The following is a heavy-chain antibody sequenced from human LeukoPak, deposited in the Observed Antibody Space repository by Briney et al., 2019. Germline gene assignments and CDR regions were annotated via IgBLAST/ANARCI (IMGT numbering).Heavy chain of an antibody. D-gene: IGHD6-13*01. CDR3: TRVFVGDEYSSSGY. CDR1: GFTFSRYY. J-gene: IGHJ4*02. CDR2: INSDGRST. Sequence: PGGSLRLSCAASGFTFSRYYMQWVRQAPAKGLVWVSRINSDGRSTTYADSVRGRFTVSRDNAKNTLYLQMNSLKVEDTAMYYCTRVFVGDEYSSSGYWGQGTLVTVSS. V-gene: IGHV3-74*01.